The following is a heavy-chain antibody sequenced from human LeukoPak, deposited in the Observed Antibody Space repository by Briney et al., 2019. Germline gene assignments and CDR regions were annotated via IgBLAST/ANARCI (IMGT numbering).Heavy chain of an antibody. CDR1: GGTFSSYA. D-gene: IGHD3-10*01. J-gene: IGHJ5*02. CDR2: IIPIFGTP. V-gene: IGHV1-69*13. Sequence: SVKVSCKASGGTFSSYAISWVRQAPGQGLEWMGGIIPIFGTPNYSQKFQGRVTITADESTSTAYMELSSLRSEDTAVYYCARGGVADIIRGYWFDPWGQGTLITVSS. CDR3: ARGGVADIIRGYWFDP.